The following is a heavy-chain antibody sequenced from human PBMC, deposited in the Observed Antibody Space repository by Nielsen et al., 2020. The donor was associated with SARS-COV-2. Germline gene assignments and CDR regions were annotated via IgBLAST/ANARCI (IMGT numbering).Heavy chain of an antibody. CDR3: AREWNWDDAFDY. CDR2: IKPDGSEK. Sequence: GGSLRLSCAASGFNFSTYWMSWVRQAPGKGLEWVADIKPDGSEKFYVDSVKGRFTISRDNAKNSLYLQMNSLRDDDTAVYYCAREWNWDDAFDYWGQGTLVTVSS. D-gene: IGHD1-1*01. CDR1: GFNFSTYW. J-gene: IGHJ4*02. V-gene: IGHV3-7*03.